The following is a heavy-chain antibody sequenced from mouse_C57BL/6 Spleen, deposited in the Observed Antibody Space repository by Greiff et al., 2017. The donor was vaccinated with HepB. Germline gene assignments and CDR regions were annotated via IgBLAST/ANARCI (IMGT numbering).Heavy chain of an antibody. Sequence: VQLQQSGAELMKPGASVKLSCKATGYTFTGYWIEWVKQRPGHGLEWIGEILPGSGSTNYNEKFKGKATFTADTSSNTAYMQLSSLTTEDSAIYYCARKAFPYYGSSDGTWFAYWGQGTLVTVSA. CDR3: ARKAFPYYGSSDGTWFAY. J-gene: IGHJ3*01. V-gene: IGHV1-9*01. CDR1: GYTFTGYW. D-gene: IGHD1-1*01. CDR2: ILPGSGST.